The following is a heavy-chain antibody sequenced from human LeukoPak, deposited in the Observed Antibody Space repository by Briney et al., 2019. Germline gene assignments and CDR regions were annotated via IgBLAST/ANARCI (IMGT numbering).Heavy chain of an antibody. CDR1: GGSISSSSYY. CDR3: ARLHYRSWSFDY. CDR2: IYYSGST. J-gene: IGHJ4*02. D-gene: IGHD6-13*01. V-gene: IGHV4-39*01. Sequence: KPSETLSLTCTVSGGSISSSSYYWGWIRQPPGKGLEWIGSIYYSGSTYYNPSLRSRLTISVDTSKNQFSLKVTSVTAADTALYYCARLHYRSWSFDYWGQGTLVTVSS.